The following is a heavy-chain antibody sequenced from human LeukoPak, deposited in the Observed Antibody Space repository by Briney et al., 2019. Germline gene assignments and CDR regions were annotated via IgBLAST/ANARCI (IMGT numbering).Heavy chain of an antibody. CDR2: TYTSGST. CDR3: ARESKEGSDY. Sequence: PSETLSLTCTVSGGSISTYYWNWIRQPPGKGLEWIGRTYTSGSTNYNPSLKSRVTISVDTSKNQFSLKLSSVTAADTAVYYCARESKEGSDYWGQGTLVTVSS. J-gene: IGHJ4*02. CDR1: GGSISTYY. V-gene: IGHV4-4*08.